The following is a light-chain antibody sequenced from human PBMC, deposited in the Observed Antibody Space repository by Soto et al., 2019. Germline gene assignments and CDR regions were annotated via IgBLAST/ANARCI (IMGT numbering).Light chain of an antibody. Sequence: SALTQPASVSGSPGQSITISCTGTSSDVGGYNFVSWYQQYPGKAPKLMIYEVSNRPSGVSNRFSGSKSGNTASLTISGLQAEDESDYSCSSYTGSSTRYVFGTGTKVTVL. CDR3: SSYTGSSTRYV. J-gene: IGLJ1*01. V-gene: IGLV2-14*01. CDR2: EVS. CDR1: SSDVGGYNF.